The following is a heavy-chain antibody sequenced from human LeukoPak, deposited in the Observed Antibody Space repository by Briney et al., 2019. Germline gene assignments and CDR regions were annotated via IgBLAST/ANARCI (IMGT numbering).Heavy chain of an antibody. V-gene: IGHV5-51*01. J-gene: IGHJ6*04. CDR1: GYSFTSYW. Sequence: GESLKISCKGSGYSFTSYWIGWVRQMPGKGLEWMGIIYPGDSDTRYSPSFQGQVTISADKSISTAYLQWSSLKASDTAMYYCARLKYGSGSYTYYYYGMDVWGKGTTVTVPS. CDR2: IYPGDSDT. D-gene: IGHD3-10*01. CDR3: ARLKYGSGSYTYYYYGMDV.